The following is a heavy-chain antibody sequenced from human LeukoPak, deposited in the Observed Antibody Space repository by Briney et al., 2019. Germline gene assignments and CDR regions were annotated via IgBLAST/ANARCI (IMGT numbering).Heavy chain of an antibody. J-gene: IGHJ5*02. CDR1: GFTFSSYS. Sequence: GGSLRLSCAASGFTFSSYSMNWVRQAPGKGLEWVSSISSSSSYIYYADSVKGRFTISRDNAKNSLYLQMNSLRAEDTAVYYCARVMASRITIFGVVLWYGNWFDPWGQGTLVTVSS. CDR2: ISSSSSYI. CDR3: ARVMASRITIFGVVLWYGNWFDP. D-gene: IGHD3-3*01. V-gene: IGHV3-21*01.